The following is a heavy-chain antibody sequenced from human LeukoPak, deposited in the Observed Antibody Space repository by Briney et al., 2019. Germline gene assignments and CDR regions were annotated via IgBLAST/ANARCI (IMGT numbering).Heavy chain of an antibody. V-gene: IGHV4-61*02. CDR3: ARARYSGSYYYYMDV. CDR2: IYTSGST. D-gene: IGHD1-26*01. J-gene: IGHJ6*03. Sequence: PSETLSLTCTVSGGSISSGSYYWSWIRQPAGKGLEWIGRIYTSGSTNYNPSLKSRVTISVDTSKNQFSLKLSSVTAADTAVYYCARARYSGSYYYYMDVWGKGTTVTVSS. CDR1: GGSISSGSYY.